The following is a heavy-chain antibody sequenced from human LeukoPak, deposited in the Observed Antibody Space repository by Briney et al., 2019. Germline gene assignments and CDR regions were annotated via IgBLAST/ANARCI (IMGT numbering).Heavy chain of an antibody. CDR3: GLSGNYYYYYMDV. D-gene: IGHD6-25*01. CDR1: GGTFRTFA. Sequence: SVKVSCKASGGTFRTFAISWVRQAPGQGLEWMGGIIPIFGIPDSAQKFQGRLTITADESTTTAYMELSSLRSDDTAIYYCGLSGNYYYYYMDVWGKGTTVTISS. CDR2: IIPIFGIP. J-gene: IGHJ6*03. V-gene: IGHV1-69*13.